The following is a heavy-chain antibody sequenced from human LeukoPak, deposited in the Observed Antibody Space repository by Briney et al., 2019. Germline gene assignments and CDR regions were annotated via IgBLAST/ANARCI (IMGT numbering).Heavy chain of an antibody. Sequence: ASVKVSCKASGYTFTGCYMHWVRQAPGQGLEWMGWINPNSGGTNYAQKFQGRVTMTRDTSISTAYMELSRLRSDDTAVYYCARGSPIVVVTAIPQPFDYWGQGTLVTVSS. CDR3: ARGSPIVVVTAIPQPFDY. J-gene: IGHJ4*02. CDR1: GYTFTGCY. V-gene: IGHV1-2*02. CDR2: INPNSGGT. D-gene: IGHD2-21*02.